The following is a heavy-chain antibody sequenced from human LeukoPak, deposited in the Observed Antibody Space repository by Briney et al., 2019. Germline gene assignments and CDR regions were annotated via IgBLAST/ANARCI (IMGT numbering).Heavy chain of an antibody. CDR2: IYYSGTT. Sequence: SETLSLTCTVSGGSISSSSYYWGRIRQPPGKGLEWIGSIYYSGTTNYNPSLKSRVTISIDTSKNEFSLKLTSVTAADTAVYYCAREANYYGSGSYFEGTFDHWGQGSLVIVSS. J-gene: IGHJ4*02. D-gene: IGHD3-10*01. V-gene: IGHV4-39*07. CDR3: AREANYYGSGSYFEGTFDH. CDR1: GGSISSSSYY.